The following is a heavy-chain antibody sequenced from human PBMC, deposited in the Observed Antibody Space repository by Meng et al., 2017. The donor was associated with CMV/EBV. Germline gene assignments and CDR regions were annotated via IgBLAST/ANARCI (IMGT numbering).Heavy chain of an antibody. CDR1: GFTFSSYA. D-gene: IGHD3-3*01. CDR2: MSYDGSNK. CDR3: ARDRNFEVVIEANWYFDL. V-gene: IGHV3-30*04. J-gene: IGHJ2*01. Sequence: GESLKISCAASGFTFSSYAIHWVRQAPGKGLEWVAVMSYDGSNKYYADSVKGRFTISIDNSKNTLYLQMNSLRAEDAAVYYCARDRNFEVVIEANWYFDLWGHGTLVTVSS.